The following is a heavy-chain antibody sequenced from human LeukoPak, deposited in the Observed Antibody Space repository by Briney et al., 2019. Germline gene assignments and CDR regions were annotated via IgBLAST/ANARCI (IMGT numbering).Heavy chain of an antibody. CDR1: GGTFSSYT. CDR3: ASSRDGYNYGGPFPFDY. D-gene: IGHD5-24*01. J-gene: IGHJ4*02. Sequence: ASVKVSCKASGGTFSSYTISWVRQAPGQGLEWMGRIIPILGIANYAQKFQGRVTITADKSTSTAYTELSSLRSEDTAVYYCASSRDGYNYGGPFPFDYWGQGTLVTVSS. V-gene: IGHV1-69*02. CDR2: IIPILGIA.